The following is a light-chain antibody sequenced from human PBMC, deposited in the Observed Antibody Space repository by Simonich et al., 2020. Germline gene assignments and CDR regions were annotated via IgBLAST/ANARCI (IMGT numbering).Light chain of an antibody. V-gene: IGKV3-11*01. CDR1: PSVRHY. J-gene: IGKJ1*01. Sequence: EIVLTQSPATLYLSPGERATLSCRASPSVRHYLACYQQKPGQAPRLLIYDASNRATGIPARFSGSGSGTDFTLTFSSLEPEDFAVYYCQQRSNWTWTFGQGTKVEIK. CDR3: QQRSNWTWT. CDR2: DAS.